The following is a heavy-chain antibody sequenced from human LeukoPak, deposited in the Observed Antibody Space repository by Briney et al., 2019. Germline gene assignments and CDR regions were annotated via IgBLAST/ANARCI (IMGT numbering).Heavy chain of an antibody. J-gene: IGHJ4*02. CDR3: AKDIPIAGIVGATSAMFDY. CDR1: EFNFFSYG. D-gene: IGHD1-26*01. V-gene: IGHV3-74*01. Sequence: PGGSLRLSCVASEFNFFSYGMQWVRQAPGKGLVWVSRIFTDGSTTSYADSVKGRFTISRDNAKNTLYLQMNSLRAEDTAVYYCAKDIPIAGIVGATSAMFDYWGQGTLVTVSS. CDR2: IFTDGSTT.